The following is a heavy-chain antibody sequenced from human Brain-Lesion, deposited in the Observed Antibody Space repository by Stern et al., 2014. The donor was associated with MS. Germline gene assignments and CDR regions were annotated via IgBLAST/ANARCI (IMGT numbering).Heavy chain of an antibody. J-gene: IGHJ4*02. D-gene: IGHD1-26*01. CDR2: IYYSGFT. V-gene: IGHV4-39*01. CDR1: GGSISSSTYY. CDR3: ARHDSVPRPSQLYSARDRGPGYFDY. Sequence: QVQLMQSGPGLVKPSETLSLTCTVSGGSISSSTYYWAWIRQPPGKGLEWIGNIYYSGFTYYNPSLKSRFTISVDMSKNQFSLKLSSVTAADTAIYYCARHDSVPRPSQLYSARDRGPGYFDYWGQGTLVTVSS.